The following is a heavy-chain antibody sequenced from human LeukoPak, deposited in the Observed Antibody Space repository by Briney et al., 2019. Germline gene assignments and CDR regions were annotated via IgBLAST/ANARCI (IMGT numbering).Heavy chain of an antibody. J-gene: IGHJ6*02. CDR1: GYSISSSNW. V-gene: IGHV4-28*01. D-gene: IGHD6-19*01. Sequence: SETLSLTCAVSGYSISSSNWWGWIRQPPGKGLEWIGYIYYSGSTYYNPSLKSRVTISVDTSKNQFSLKLSSVTAADTAVYYCASRIAVAGTVSYYGMDVWGQGTTVTVSS. CDR2: IYYSGST. CDR3: ASRIAVAGTVSYYGMDV.